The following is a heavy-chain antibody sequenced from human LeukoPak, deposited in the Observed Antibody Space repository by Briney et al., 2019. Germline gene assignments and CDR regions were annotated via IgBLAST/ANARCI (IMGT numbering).Heavy chain of an antibody. CDR1: GFNFGTYP. J-gene: IGHJ6*03. CDR3: ARDLQYSGSYFGVMYYSYYYYMDV. Sequence: GRSLRLSCAPSGFNFGTYPMHSVRQAPGNGLEWVALLSYEGRHRYRAYSVKGRFTISSDISKNTIYLQMTSLRAEDTAVYYCARDLQYSGSYFGVMYYSYYYYMDVWGKGTTVTISS. D-gene: IGHD1-26*01. CDR2: LSYEGRHR. V-gene: IGHV3-30*04.